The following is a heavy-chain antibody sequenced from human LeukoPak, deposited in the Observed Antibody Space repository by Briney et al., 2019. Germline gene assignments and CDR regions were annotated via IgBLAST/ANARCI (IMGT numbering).Heavy chain of an antibody. J-gene: IGHJ4*02. D-gene: IGHD3-10*01. CDR3: ARFGSGSEIDY. CDR2: IYYSGST. V-gene: IGHV4-61*05. Sequence: SETLSLTCTVSGGSISSSSYYWGWIRQPPGKGLEWIGYIYYSGSTNYNPSLKSRVTISVDTSKNQFSLKLSSVTAADTAVYYCARFGSGSEIDYWGQGTLVTVSS. CDR1: GGSISSSSYY.